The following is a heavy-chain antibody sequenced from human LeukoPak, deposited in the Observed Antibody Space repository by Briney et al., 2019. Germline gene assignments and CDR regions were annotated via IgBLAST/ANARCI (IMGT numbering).Heavy chain of an antibody. Sequence: SETLSLTCTVSGGFISSSSYYWGWIRQPPGKGLEWIGSIYYSGSTYYNPSLKSRVTISVDTSKNQFSLKLSSVTAADTAVYYCASITMVRGYWGQGTLVTVSS. D-gene: IGHD3-10*01. V-gene: IGHV4-39*01. J-gene: IGHJ4*02. CDR3: ASITMVRGY. CDR2: IYYSGST. CDR1: GGFISSSSYY.